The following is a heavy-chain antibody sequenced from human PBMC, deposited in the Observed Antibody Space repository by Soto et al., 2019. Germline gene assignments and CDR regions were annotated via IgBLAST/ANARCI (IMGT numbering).Heavy chain of an antibody. CDR2: ISYDGSNK. V-gene: IGHV3-30*18. CDR3: AKDLTEYYYGSGSYNDY. J-gene: IGHJ4*02. D-gene: IGHD3-10*01. CDR1: GFTFSSYG. Sequence: QVQLVESGGGVVQPGRSLRLSCAASGFTFSSYGMHWVRQAPGKGLEWVAVISYDGSNKYYADSVKGRFTISRDNSKNTLYLQMNSLRAEDTAVYYCAKDLTEYYYGSGSYNDYWGQGTLVTVSS.